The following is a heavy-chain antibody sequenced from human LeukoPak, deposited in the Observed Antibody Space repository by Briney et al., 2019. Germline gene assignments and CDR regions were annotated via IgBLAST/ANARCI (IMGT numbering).Heavy chain of an antibody. J-gene: IGHJ4*02. D-gene: IGHD6-6*01. CDR3: AKWKYSNSGIDDY. CDR1: GFTFSSYA. Sequence: GGSLRLSCAASGFTFSSYAMSWVRQVPGKGMEWVSVISGSGDNTYYADSVKGRFTISRDNSKNMLYLQMNSLRAEDTAVYYCAKWKYSNSGIDDYWGQGTLVTVSS. CDR2: ISGSGDNT. V-gene: IGHV3-23*01.